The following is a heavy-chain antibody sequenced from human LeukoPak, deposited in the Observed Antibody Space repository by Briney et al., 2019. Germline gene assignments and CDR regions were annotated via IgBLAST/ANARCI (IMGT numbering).Heavy chain of an antibody. CDR2: IHQTGST. CDR3: ARSKSWAHADS. CDR1: GYSTSGGYY. Sequence: PSETLSLTCTVLGYSTSGGYYWGWIRQSPGKGLEWIGSIHQTGSTYYNPSLQSRVTISLDTSKSRSSLRLPSVTAADTAVYLCARSKSWAHADSWGQGTLVTVSS. V-gene: IGHV4-38-2*02. J-gene: IGHJ4*02. D-gene: IGHD1-26*01.